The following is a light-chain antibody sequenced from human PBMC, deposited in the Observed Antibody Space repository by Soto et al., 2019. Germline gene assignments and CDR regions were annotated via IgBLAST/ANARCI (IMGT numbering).Light chain of an antibody. V-gene: IGKV3-20*01. Sequence: EIVLTQSPGTLSLSPGERATLSCRASQSVSNNFLAWYQQKPGQAPRLLMYGESSRATGFPDRFSGSGSGTDFTLTISRLEPGDCAVYYCQQYGSSPLAFGQGTKVEIK. J-gene: IGKJ1*01. CDR2: GES. CDR1: QSVSNNF. CDR3: QQYGSSPLA.